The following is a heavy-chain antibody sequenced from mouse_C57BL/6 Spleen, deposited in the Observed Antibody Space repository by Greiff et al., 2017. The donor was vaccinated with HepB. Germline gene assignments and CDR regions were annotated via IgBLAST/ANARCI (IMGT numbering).Heavy chain of an antibody. CDR2: ISSGSSTI. CDR1: GFTFSDYE. CDR3: ARRYYGDY. V-gene: IGHV5-17*01. J-gene: IGHJ2*01. Sequence: DVMLVESGGGLVKPGGSLKLSCAASGFTFSDYEMHWVRQAPEKGLEWVAYISSGSSTIYYADTVKGRFTISRDNAKNTLFLQMTSLRSEETAMYYCARRYYGDYWGQGTTLTVSS. D-gene: IGHD2-1*01.